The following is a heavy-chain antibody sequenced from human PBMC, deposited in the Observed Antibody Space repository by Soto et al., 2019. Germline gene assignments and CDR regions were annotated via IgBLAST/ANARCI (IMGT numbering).Heavy chain of an antibody. CDR1: GFTFSSYG. Sequence: QVQLVESGGGVVQPGRSLRLSCAASGFTFSSYGMHWVRQAPGTGLEWVAGISYDGSNTYYADSVKGRCTISRDNSKNTQYLQLNSLRAEDTAVYYCVIDRNSSRGHRFDYWGQGTLVGVSS. V-gene: IGHV3-30*03. J-gene: IGHJ4*02. CDR2: ISYDGSNT. CDR3: VIDRNSSRGHRFDY. D-gene: IGHD2-2*01.